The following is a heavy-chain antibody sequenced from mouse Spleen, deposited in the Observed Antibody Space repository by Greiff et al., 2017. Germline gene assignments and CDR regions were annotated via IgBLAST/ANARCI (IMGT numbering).Heavy chain of an antibody. CDR1: GYAFSSSW. CDR2: IYPGDGDT. Sequence: QVQLKQSGPELVKPGASVKISCKASGYAFSSSWMNWVKQRPGKGLEWIGRIYPGDGDTNYNGKFKGKATLTADKSSSTAYMQLSSLTSEDSAVYFCARFNYDYSQAWFAYWGQGTLVTVSA. D-gene: IGHD2-4*01. V-gene: IGHV1-82*01. J-gene: IGHJ3*01. CDR3: ARFNYDYSQAWFAY.